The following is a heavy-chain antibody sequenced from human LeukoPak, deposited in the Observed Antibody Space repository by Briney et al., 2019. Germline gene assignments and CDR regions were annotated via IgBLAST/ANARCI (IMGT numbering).Heavy chain of an antibody. J-gene: IGHJ4*02. V-gene: IGHV4-59*01. D-gene: IGHD5-12*01. CDR2: IYYSGST. Sequence: SETLSLTCTVSGGSISSYYWSWIRQPPGKGLEWIGYIYYSGSTNYNPSLKSRVTISVDTSKNQFSLKLSSVTAADTAVYYCARGGAIIVATPGYFDYWGQGTLATVSS. CDR1: GGSISSYY. CDR3: ARGGAIIVATPGYFDY.